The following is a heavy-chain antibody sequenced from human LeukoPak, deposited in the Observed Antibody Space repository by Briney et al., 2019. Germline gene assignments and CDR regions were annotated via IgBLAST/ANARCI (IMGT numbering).Heavy chain of an antibody. CDR1: RFTFDHNG. CDR2: INWNGGST. Sequence: GGSLRLSCAAARFTFDHNGMSWDRQAPGKGLEWVSGINWNGGSTGYADSVNGRFTISRDNAKNSLYLQMNSLRAEDTALYYCAALGSYCSGGRCYDQNSYYYGMDVWGQGTTVTVSS. D-gene: IGHD2-15*01. V-gene: IGHV3-20*04. J-gene: IGHJ6*02. CDR3: AALGSYCSGGRCYDQNSYYYGMDV.